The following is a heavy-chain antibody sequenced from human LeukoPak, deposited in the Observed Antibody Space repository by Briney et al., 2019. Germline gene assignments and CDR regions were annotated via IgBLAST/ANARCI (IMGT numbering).Heavy chain of an antibody. CDR1: GFTFSNYY. J-gene: IGHJ6*02. CDR3: AREASRIKDMDV. Sequence: GGSERLSCAASGFTFSNYYMNWVRQAPGKGLEWVSSIGSSDSDMYYVDSVKRRFAISRDNAKNSLYLQMNSLRAEDTAVYYCAREASRIKDMDVWGQGATVIVAS. CDR2: IGSSDSDM. D-gene: IGHD2-15*01. V-gene: IGHV3-21*01.